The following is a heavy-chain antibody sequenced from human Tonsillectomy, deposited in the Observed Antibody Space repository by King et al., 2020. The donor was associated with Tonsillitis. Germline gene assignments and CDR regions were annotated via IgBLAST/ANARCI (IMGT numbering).Heavy chain of an antibody. V-gene: IGHV4-30-2*01. Sequence: LQLQESGSGLVKPSQTLSLTCAVSGGSISSGDYSWSWIRQPPGKGLEWIAYIYHSGSTYYNPSLKSRVTISVDRSKNQFLLNLSSVTAAATAVYYCASVKGITGTPYIWLDPWGQGTLVTVSS. CDR1: GGSISSGDYS. J-gene: IGHJ5*02. CDR3: ASVKGITGTPYIWLDP. D-gene: IGHD1-7*01. CDR2: IYHSGST.